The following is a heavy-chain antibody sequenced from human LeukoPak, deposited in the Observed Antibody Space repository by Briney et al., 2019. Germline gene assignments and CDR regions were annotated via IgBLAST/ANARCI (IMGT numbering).Heavy chain of an antibody. CDR1: GGSFSGYY. J-gene: IGHJ4*02. CDR2: INHSGST. D-gene: IGHD1-26*01. Sequence: SETLSLTCAVYGGSFSGYYWSWIRQPPGKGLEWIGEINHSGSTNYNPSLKSRVTISVDTSKSQFSLKLSSVTAADTAVYYCARGRGSYYDYWGQGTLVTVSS. V-gene: IGHV4-34*01. CDR3: ARGRGSYYDY.